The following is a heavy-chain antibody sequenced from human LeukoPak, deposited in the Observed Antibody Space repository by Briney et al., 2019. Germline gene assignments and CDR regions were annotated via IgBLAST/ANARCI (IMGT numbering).Heavy chain of an antibody. J-gene: IGHJ6*03. CDR1: GYTFTSYD. D-gene: IGHD6-19*01. CDR3: ARRAVAGQYYYYYYYMDV. V-gene: IGHV1-8*01. CDR2: MNPNSGNT. Sequence: ASVKVSCKASGYTFTSYDINWVRLATGQGLEWMGWMNPNSGNTGYAQKFQGRVTMTRNTSISTAYMELSSLRSEDTAVYYCARRAVAGQYYYYYYYMDVWGKGTTVTISS.